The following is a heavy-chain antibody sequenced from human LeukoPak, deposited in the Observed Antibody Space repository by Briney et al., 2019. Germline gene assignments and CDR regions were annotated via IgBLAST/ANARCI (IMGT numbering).Heavy chain of an antibody. CDR1: GFTFSSYA. CDR2: ISGSGGST. V-gene: IGHV3-23*01. Sequence: AGGSLRLSCAASGFTFSSYAMSWVRQAPGKGLEWVSAISGSGGSTYYADSVKGRFTISRDNSKNTLYLQMNSLRAEDTAVYYCARPGVGSGRYGAFDIWGQGTMVTVSS. J-gene: IGHJ3*02. D-gene: IGHD5-18*01. CDR3: ARPGVGSGRYGAFDI.